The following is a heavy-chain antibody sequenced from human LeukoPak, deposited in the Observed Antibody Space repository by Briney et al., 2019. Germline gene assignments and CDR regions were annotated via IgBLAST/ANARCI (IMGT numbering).Heavy chain of an antibody. D-gene: IGHD6-19*01. CDR3: ARGTYSSGRCDVFDL. J-gene: IGHJ3*01. Sequence: PGGSLRLSCIASGFTISNYPAMHRVRQAPGKGLEWVAAVSPDGNTKLYTDSVKGRFTISRDISKNALYLEMNSLRPEDTAIYYCARGTYSSGRCDVFDLWGQGTMVTVSS. CDR1: GFTISNYPA. V-gene: IGHV3-30-3*01. CDR2: VSPDGNTK.